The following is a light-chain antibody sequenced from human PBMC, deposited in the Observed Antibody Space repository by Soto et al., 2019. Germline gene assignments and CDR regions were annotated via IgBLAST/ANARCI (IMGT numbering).Light chain of an antibody. V-gene: IGLV2-14*01. CDR3: SSSTSSSTLEV. CDR1: SSDVGGYNY. Sequence: QSVLTQPASVSGSPGQSITISCTGTSSDVGGYNYVSWYQQHPGKAPKLMIYEVSNRPSGVSNRFSGSKSGNTASLTISGLQAEEEADYYCSSSTSSSTLEVFGGGTKLTVL. J-gene: IGLJ2*01. CDR2: EVS.